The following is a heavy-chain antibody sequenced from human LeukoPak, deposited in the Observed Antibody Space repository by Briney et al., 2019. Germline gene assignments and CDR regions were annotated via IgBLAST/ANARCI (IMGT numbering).Heavy chain of an antibody. CDR3: ATDREGNYALDV. D-gene: IGHD4-11*01. CDR1: GYTLTELS. V-gene: IGHV1-24*01. Sequence: ASVKVSCKVSGYTLTELSMHWVRQAPGKGLEWMGGFDPEDGETIYAQKFQGRVTMTGDTSTDTAYMELSSLGSEDTAVYYCATDREGNYALDVWGKGTTVTVSS. J-gene: IGHJ6*04. CDR2: FDPEDGET.